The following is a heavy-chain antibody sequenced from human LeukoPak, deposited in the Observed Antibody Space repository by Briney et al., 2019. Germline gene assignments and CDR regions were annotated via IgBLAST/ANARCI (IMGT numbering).Heavy chain of an antibody. J-gene: IGHJ6*03. V-gene: IGHV1-69*05. D-gene: IGHD1-1*01. CDR2: IIPIFGTA. CDR3: ARAGYNWNDGDYYYYYMDV. CDR1: GGTFSSYA. Sequence: ASVKVSCKASGGTFSSYAISWVRQAPGQGLEWMGGIIPIFGTANYAQKFQGRVTITTDESTSTAYMELSSLRSEDTAVYYCARAGYNWNDGDYYYYYMDVWGKGTTVTVSS.